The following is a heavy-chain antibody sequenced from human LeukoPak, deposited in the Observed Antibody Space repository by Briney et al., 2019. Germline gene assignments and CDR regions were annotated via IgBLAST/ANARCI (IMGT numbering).Heavy chain of an antibody. CDR3: ARDRDDGSGYY. V-gene: IGHV3-30*04. CDR1: GFTFSSYA. Sequence: GGSLRLSCAASGFTFSSYAMHWVRQAPGKGLEWVAVISYDGSNKYYADSVKGRFTISRDNSKNTLYLQMNSLRAEDTAVYYCARDRDDGSGYYWGQGTLVTVSS. J-gene: IGHJ4*02. CDR2: ISYDGSNK. D-gene: IGHD3-22*01.